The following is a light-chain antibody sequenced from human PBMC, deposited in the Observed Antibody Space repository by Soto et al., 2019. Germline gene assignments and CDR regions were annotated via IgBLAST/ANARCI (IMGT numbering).Light chain of an antibody. CDR3: ATWDDSLSVWV. CDR1: SSNIGTNY. Sequence: QSVLTQPPSASGTPGQRVTISCSGSSSNIGTNYVYWYQHLPGTAPKLLIYSNNQRPSGVPDRFSGSKSGTSASLALSGLRSEDESDYYCATWDDSLSVWVFGGGTKVTVL. V-gene: IGLV1-47*01. CDR2: SNN. J-gene: IGLJ3*02.